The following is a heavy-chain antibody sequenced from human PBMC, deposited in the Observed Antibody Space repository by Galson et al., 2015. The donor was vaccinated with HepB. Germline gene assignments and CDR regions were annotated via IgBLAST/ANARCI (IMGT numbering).Heavy chain of an antibody. J-gene: IGHJ5*02. V-gene: IGHV3-73*01. Sequence: SLRLSCAASGFTLSGSTVHWVRQPPGKGLEWVGRIRSGTNNRATAYTASVKGRFTLFRDDSQNAAYLRMNSLKSEDTAVYYCARHSDLAYCDGDCWFDLWGQGTLVTVSS. CDR1: GFTLSGST. CDR2: IRSGTNNRAT. CDR3: ARHSDLAYCDGDCWFDL. D-gene: IGHD2-21*02.